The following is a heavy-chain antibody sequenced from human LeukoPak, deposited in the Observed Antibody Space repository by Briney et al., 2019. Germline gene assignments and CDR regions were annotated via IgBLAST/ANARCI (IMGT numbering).Heavy chain of an antibody. D-gene: IGHD3-10*01. CDR3: ARRRYGSGSYLFDD. CDR2: MYYSGST. J-gene: IGHJ4*02. CDR1: GGSISSSSYY. Sequence: PSETLSLTCTASGGSISSSSYYWGWIRQPPGKGLEWIGSMYYSGSTYYNPSLKSRVTISVDTSKNQFSLKLSSVTAADTSVYYCARRRYGSGSYLFDDWGQGTLVTVSS. V-gene: IGHV4-39*01.